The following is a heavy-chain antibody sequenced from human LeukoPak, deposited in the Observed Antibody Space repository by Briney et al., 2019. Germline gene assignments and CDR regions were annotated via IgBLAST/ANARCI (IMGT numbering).Heavy chain of an antibody. Sequence: SVKVSCKASGGTFSSYAISWVRQAPGQGLEWMGGIIPIFGTANYAQKFQGRVTITADKSTSTAYMELSSLRSEDTAVYYCASSFYDSSGYSPVLGAFDIWGQGTMVTVSS. J-gene: IGHJ3*02. V-gene: IGHV1-69*06. D-gene: IGHD3-22*01. CDR1: GGTFSSYA. CDR3: ASSFYDSSGYSPVLGAFDI. CDR2: IIPIFGTA.